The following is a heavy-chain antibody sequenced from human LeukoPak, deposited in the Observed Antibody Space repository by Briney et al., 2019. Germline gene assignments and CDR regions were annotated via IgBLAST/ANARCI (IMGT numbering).Heavy chain of an antibody. J-gene: IGHJ3*02. Sequence: GGSLRLSCAASGFTFSSYSMNWVRQAPGKGLEWVSYITSSSSTIYYADSVKGRFTISRDNAKNSLYLQMNSLRAEDTAVYYRARDEEGYSYGPDAFDIWGQGTMVTVSS. CDR1: GFTFSSYS. V-gene: IGHV3-48*04. CDR2: ITSSSSTI. D-gene: IGHD5-18*01. CDR3: ARDEEGYSYGPDAFDI.